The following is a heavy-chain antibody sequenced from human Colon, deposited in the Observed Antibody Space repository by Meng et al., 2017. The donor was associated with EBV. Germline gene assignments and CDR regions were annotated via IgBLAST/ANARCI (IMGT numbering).Heavy chain of an antibody. CDR1: GFTFNNHY. CDR3: ARDSGTYEIDY. D-gene: IGHD1-26*01. J-gene: IGHJ4*02. V-gene: IGHV3-72*01. Sequence: VQVVGGGGGLVLPGGSLCLYYLASGFTFNNHYMDWVRQAPGKGVEWVGRIRNKANSYSTEYAASVKGRFTVSRDDSKNSLFLQMNSLKTEDTAVYYCARDSGTYEIDYWGQGTLVTVSS. CDR2: IRNKANSYST.